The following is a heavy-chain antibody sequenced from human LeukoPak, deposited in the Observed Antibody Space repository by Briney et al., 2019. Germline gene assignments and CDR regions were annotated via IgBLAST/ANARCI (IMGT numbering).Heavy chain of an antibody. Sequence: ASVKVSCKASGYTFIGYYIHWVRQAPGQGLEWMGWINPNSGGTNYAQKFQGRVTMTRDTSISTVYMELSRLRSDDTAVYYCARNSGWYGVSWGQGTLVTVSS. CDR3: ARNSGWYGVS. CDR2: INPNSGGT. J-gene: IGHJ4*02. V-gene: IGHV1-2*02. CDR1: GYTFIGYY. D-gene: IGHD6-19*01.